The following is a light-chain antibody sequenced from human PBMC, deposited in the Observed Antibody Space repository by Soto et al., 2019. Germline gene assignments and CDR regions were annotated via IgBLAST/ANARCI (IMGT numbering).Light chain of an antibody. V-gene: IGKV1-9*01. CDR2: GAS. J-gene: IGKJ3*01. Sequence: IQLTQSPSSLSASVGDRVTITCRASQGIINYLAWYQQKPGKAPKLLIYGASTLQSGVPSRFGGSGSGTDFTLTVSRLQPEDFAIYYCQQLFMYPPTFGPGTKVDIK. CDR1: QGIINY. CDR3: QQLFMYPPT.